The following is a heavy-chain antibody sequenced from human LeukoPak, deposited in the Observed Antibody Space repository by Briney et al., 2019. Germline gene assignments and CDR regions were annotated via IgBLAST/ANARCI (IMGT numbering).Heavy chain of an antibody. D-gene: IGHD3-22*01. Sequence: ASVKVSCKASGYTFTSYYMHWVRQAPGQGLEWMGIINPSGGSTSYAQKFQGRVTMTRDRSTSTVYMELSSLRSEDTAVYYCARGREYYDSSGYFDYWGQGTLVTVSS. CDR2: INPSGGST. J-gene: IGHJ4*02. CDR3: ARGREYYDSSGYFDY. CDR1: GYTFTSYY. V-gene: IGHV1-46*01.